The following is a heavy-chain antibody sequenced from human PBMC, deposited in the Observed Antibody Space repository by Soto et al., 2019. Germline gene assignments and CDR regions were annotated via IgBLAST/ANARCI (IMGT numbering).Heavy chain of an antibody. D-gene: IGHD2-2*02. Sequence: GGSLRLSCAASGFTFSSYAMHWVRQAPGKGLEWVAVISYDGSNKYYADSVKGRFTISRDNSKNTLYLQMNSLRAEDTAVYYCARDRVVPAAIRGGYYYYYGMDVWGQGTTVTVSS. J-gene: IGHJ6*02. CDR1: GFTFSSYA. V-gene: IGHV3-30-3*01. CDR3: ARDRVVPAAIRGGYYYYYGMDV. CDR2: ISYDGSNK.